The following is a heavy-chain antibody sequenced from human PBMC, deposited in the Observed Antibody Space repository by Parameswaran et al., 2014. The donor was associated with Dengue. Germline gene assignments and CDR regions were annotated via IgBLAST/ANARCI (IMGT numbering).Heavy chain of an antibody. J-gene: IGHJ6*02. CDR3: AREKYSSSSRVGYYYGMDV. D-gene: IGHD6-6*01. V-gene: IGHV4-34*01. CDR2: INHSGST. Sequence: PGKGLEWIGEINHSGSTNYNPSLKSRVTISVDTSKDQFSLKLSSVTAADTAVYYCAREKYSSSSRVGYYYGMDVWGQGTTVTVSS.